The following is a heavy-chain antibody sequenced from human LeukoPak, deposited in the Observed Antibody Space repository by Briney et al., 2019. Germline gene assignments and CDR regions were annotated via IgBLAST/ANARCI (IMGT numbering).Heavy chain of an antibody. CDR2: ISYDGSNK. CDR1: GFTFSSYG. D-gene: IGHD2-2*01. V-gene: IGHV3-30*18. Sequence: GGSLRLSCAASGFTFSSYGMHWVRQAPGKGLEWVAVISYDGSNKYYADSVKGRFTISRDNLKNTLYLQMNSLRAEDTAVYYCAKDGELRDNVVIPAAYPGDVWGQGTTVTVSS. CDR3: AKDGELRDNVVIPAAYPGDV. J-gene: IGHJ6*02.